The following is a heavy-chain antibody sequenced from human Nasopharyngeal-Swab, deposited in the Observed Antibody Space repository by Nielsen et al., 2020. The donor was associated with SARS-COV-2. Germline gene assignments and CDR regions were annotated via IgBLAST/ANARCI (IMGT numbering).Heavy chain of an antibody. CDR3: ARGDCSSTRCQPPEDY. V-gene: IGHV5-51*01. D-gene: IGHD2-2*01. CDR2: FYPFDSDT. CDR1: GYSSTSYC. Sequence: GGSLRPSCKRSGYSSTSYCIGWVRPLPGKVLEWMGFFYPFDSDTTYSPSFQGQVTIPADKSISTAYLQWSCLKASDNAMYDCARGDCSSTRCQPPEDYWGQGTLVTVSS. J-gene: IGHJ4*02.